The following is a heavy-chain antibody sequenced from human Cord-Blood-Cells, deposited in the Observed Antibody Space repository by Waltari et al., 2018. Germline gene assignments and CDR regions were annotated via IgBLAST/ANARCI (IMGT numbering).Heavy chain of an antibody. CDR3: AREWLNYADNSHRHVAL. D-gene: IGHD1-20*01. J-gene: IGHJ2*01. Sequence: PGQGLEWMGGIIPIFGTANYAQKFQGRVTITADESTSTAYMELSSLRSEDTAVYYCAREWLNYADNSHRHVALWGRSPQVTDSS. V-gene: IGHV1-69*01. CDR2: IIPIFGTA.